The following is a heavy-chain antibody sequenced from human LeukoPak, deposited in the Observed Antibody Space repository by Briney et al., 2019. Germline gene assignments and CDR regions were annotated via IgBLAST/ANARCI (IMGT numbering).Heavy chain of an antibody. CDR3: ARDSSSWYRVNYFDY. D-gene: IGHD6-13*01. V-gene: IGHV4-61*08. CDR2: IYYSGST. Sequence: SETLSLTCTVSGGSISSGGYYWSWIRQPPGKGLEWIGYIYYSGSTNYNPSLKSRVTISVDTSENQFSLKLSSVTAADTAVYYCARDSSSWYRVNYFDYWGQGTLVTVSS. J-gene: IGHJ4*02. CDR1: GGSISSGGYY.